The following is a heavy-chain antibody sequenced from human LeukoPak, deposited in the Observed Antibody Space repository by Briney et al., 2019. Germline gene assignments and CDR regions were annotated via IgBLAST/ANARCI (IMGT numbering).Heavy chain of an antibody. J-gene: IGHJ4*02. CDR2: INPSGGST. CDR3: ARECCLDFDS. D-gene: IGHD2-15*01. CDR1: GYIFTNYY. Sequence: ASVKDSCKAPGYIFTNYYIHWVRPAPGEGVEWMGVINPSGGSTSYTQKLQGRVTMTRDTSTSTVYMELSRLRSQDTAVYCGARECCLDFDSWGQGTQVTVSS. V-gene: IGHV1-46*04.